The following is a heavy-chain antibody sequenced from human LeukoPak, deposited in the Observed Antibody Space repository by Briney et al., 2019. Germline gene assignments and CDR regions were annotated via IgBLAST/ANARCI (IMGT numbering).Heavy chain of an antibody. Sequence: GGSLRLSCAASGFTFSSYAMSWVRQAPGKGLEWVSAISGSGGSTYYADSVKGRFTISRDNSKNTLYLQMNSLRAEDTAVYYCAKAPAIVVVPAATGQGPFDYWGQGTLVTVSS. CDR1: GFTFSSYA. D-gene: IGHD2-2*01. CDR3: AKAPAIVVVPAATGQGPFDY. CDR2: ISGSGGST. V-gene: IGHV3-23*01. J-gene: IGHJ4*02.